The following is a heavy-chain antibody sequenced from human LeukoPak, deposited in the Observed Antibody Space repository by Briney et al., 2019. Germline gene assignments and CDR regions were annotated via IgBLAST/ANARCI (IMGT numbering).Heavy chain of an antibody. CDR2: IYHGGNT. Sequence: SETLSLTCTVSGGSISSGGYFWSWIRQNPGKGLEWIGYIYHGGNTYYNPSLKSRVTISVVTSKNQFSLTLSSVTAADTAMYYCARVRYYGSGEEIDPWGQGTLVTVSS. J-gene: IGHJ5*02. CDR3: ARVRYYGSGEEIDP. V-gene: IGHV4-31*03. D-gene: IGHD3-10*01. CDR1: GGSISSGGYF.